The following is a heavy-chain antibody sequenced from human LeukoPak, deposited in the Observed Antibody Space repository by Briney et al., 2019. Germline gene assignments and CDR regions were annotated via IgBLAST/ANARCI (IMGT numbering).Heavy chain of an antibody. CDR3: AKXRGFGPYYFDY. V-gene: IGHV3-23*01. CDR1: GFTFSSYA. J-gene: IGHJ4*02. CDR2: ISGSGGST. D-gene: IGHD3-10*01. Sequence: QPGGSLRLSCAASGFTFSSYAMSWVRQAPGKGLEWVSAISGSGGSTYYADSVKGRFTISRDNSKNTLYLQMNSLRAENTAVYYXAKXRGFGPYYFDYWGQGTLVTVS.